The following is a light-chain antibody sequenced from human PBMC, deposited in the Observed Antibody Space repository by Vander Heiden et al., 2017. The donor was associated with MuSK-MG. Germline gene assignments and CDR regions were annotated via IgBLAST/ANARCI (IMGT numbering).Light chain of an antibody. CDR3: QQYCSSPMCS. V-gene: IGKV3-20*01. CDR1: QSVSSSY. J-gene: IGKJ2*04. CDR2: GAS. Sequence: EIVLTQSPGPLSLSPGERATLSCRASQSVSSSYLAWYQQKPGQAPRLLIYGASSRDTGIPDRFSGSGSGTDFTLTISRREPEEFAVYYCQQYCSSPMCSFGQGTKLEIK.